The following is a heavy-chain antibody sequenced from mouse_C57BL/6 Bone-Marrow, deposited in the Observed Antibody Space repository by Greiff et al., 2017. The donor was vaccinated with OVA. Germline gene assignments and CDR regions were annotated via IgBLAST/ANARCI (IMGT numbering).Heavy chain of an antibody. J-gene: IGHJ3*01. CDR2: INPYNGGT. CDR3: ARRGPYGAPFAY. CDR1: GYTFTDYY. D-gene: IGHD1-2*01. V-gene: IGHV1-19*01. Sequence: EVQLQQSGPVLVKPGASVKMSCKASGYTFTDYYMNWVKQSHGKSLEWIGVINPYNGGTSYNQKFKGKATLTVDKSSSTAYMELNSLTSEDSAVYYCARRGPYGAPFAYWGQGTLVTVSA.